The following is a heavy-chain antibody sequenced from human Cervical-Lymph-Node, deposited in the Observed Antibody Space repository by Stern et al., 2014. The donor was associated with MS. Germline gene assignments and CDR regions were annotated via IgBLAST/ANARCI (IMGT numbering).Heavy chain of an antibody. V-gene: IGHV5-51*01. J-gene: IGHJ5*02. Sequence: EVQLEESGAVLKKPGESLKISCKASGYNFTNYYIAWVRQMPGKGLEWMGIIFPGNSDTRYNPSFQGQVTISADKSINTAYLQWSSLKASDSAMYYCARQHYRYSSFDPWGQGTLVTVSS. CDR2: IFPGNSDT. CDR3: ARQHYRYSSFDP. D-gene: IGHD3-16*02. CDR1: GYNFTNYY.